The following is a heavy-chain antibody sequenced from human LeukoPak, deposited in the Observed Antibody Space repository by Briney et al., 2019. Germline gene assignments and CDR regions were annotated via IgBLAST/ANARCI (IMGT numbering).Heavy chain of an antibody. CDR3: ARENSGSYREFDY. CDR1: GGSISSYY. J-gene: IGHJ4*02. Sequence: SETLSLTCTVSGGSISSYYWTWIRQPAGKGLEWIGRIYPSGSTNYNPSLKSRVTMSVDTSKYQFSLKLSSVTAADTAVYYCARENSGSYREFDYWGQGTLVTVSS. CDR2: IYPSGST. D-gene: IGHD1-26*01. V-gene: IGHV4-4*07.